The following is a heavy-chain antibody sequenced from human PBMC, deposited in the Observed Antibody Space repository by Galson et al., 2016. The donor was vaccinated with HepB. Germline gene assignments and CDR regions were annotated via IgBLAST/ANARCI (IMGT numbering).Heavy chain of an antibody. Sequence: SLRLSCAASGFTFSSHAMSWVRQAPGKGLEWVSSISITGDDTFYADSVKGRFTISRDNSKNTVYLQMNSLRAEDTAVYYCTTDLGASYSSNNWFDPWGQGTLVTVSS. CDR2: ISITGDDT. D-gene: IGHD6-13*01. CDR1: GFTFSSHA. CDR3: TTDLGASYSSNNWFDP. V-gene: IGHV3-23*01. J-gene: IGHJ5*02.